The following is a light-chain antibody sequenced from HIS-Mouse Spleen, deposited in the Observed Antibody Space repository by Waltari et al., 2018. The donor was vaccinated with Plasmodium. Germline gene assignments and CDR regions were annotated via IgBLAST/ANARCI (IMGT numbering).Light chain of an antibody. CDR2: AAS. J-gene: IGKJ1*01. V-gene: IGKV1-39*01. CDR3: QKSYSTWT. Sequence: DIQMTQSPSSLSASVVDRVTITCRASQSIRNYLNWYQQKPGKAPKFLIYAASTLQSGVPSRFSGSGSGTDFTLTISSLQPEDFATYYCQKSYSTWTFGQGTKVEIK. CDR1: QSIRNY.